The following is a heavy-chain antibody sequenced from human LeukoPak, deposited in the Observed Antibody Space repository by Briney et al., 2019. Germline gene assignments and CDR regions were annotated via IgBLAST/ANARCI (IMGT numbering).Heavy chain of an antibody. D-gene: IGHD6-19*01. CDR1: GGSFSGYY. J-gene: IGHJ6*03. V-gene: IGHV4-34*01. CDR2: INHSGST. Sequence: PSETLSLTCAVYGGSFSGYYWSWIRQPPGKGLEWIGEINHSGSTNYNPSLKSRVTISVDTSKNQFSLQLNSVTPEDTAVYYCARDSGIAVAGTGYYYYYMDVWGKGTTVTVSS. CDR3: ARDSGIAVAGTGYYYYYMDV.